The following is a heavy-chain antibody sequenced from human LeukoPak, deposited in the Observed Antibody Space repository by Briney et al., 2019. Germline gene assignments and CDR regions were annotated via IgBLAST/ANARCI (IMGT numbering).Heavy chain of an antibody. V-gene: IGHV3-23*01. J-gene: IGHJ4*02. Sequence: GGSLRLSCAASGFTFSSNAMSWVRQAPGKGLEWVSAISGSGGSTYYADSVKGRFTISRDNSKNTLYLQMNSLRAEDTAVYYCAKGTLTFGGVIVQPFDYWGEGTLVTVSS. D-gene: IGHD3-16*02. CDR3: AKGTLTFGGVIVQPFDY. CDR2: ISGSGGST. CDR1: GFTFSSNA.